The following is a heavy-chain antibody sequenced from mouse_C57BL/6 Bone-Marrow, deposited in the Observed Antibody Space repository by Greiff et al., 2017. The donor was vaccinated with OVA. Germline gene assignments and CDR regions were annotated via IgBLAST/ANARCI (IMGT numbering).Heavy chain of an antibody. J-gene: IGHJ1*03. CDR1: GFTFSDYG. Sequence: EVQVVESGGGLVQPGGSLKLSCAASGFTFSDYGMAWVRQAPRKGPEWVAFISNLAYSIYYADTVTGRFTISRENAKNTLYLEMSSLRSEDTAMYYCARLGLIYDGYLYWYFDVWGTGTTVTVSS. CDR2: ISNLAYSI. D-gene: IGHD2-3*01. V-gene: IGHV5-15*01. CDR3: ARLGLIYDGYLYWYFDV.